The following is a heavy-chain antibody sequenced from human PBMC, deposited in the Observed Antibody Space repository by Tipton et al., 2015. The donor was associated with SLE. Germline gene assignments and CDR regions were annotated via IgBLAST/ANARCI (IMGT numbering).Heavy chain of an antibody. V-gene: IGHV4-59*08. Sequence: TLSLTCTVSGGSISSYYWSWIRQPPGKGLEWIGYIYYSGSTNYNPSLKSRVTISVDTPKKQFSLKLNSVTAADTAVYYCARLGSSTYLTLDGYYFDYWGQGALVTVSS. CDR1: GGSISSYY. D-gene: IGHD2-2*01. J-gene: IGHJ4*02. CDR2: IYYSGST. CDR3: ARLGSSTYLTLDGYYFDY.